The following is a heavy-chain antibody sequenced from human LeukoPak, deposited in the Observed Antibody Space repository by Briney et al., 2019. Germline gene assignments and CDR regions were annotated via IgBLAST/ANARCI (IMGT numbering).Heavy chain of an antibody. D-gene: IGHD3-16*01. CDR1: GGSISSSSYY. J-gene: IGHJ5*02. Sequence: SETKSLTCTVSGGSISSSSYYCGWIRQPPGKGLEWIGSIYYSGSTYYNPSLKSRVTISVDTSKNQFSLKLSSVTAADTAVYYCARSNDLNWFDPWGQGTLVTVSS. V-gene: IGHV4-39*07. CDR2: IYYSGST. CDR3: ARSNDLNWFDP.